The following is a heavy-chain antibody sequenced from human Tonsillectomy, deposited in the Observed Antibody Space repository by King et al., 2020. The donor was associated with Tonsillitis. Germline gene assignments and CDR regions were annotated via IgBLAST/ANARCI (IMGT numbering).Heavy chain of an antibody. J-gene: IGHJ4*02. CDR3: AKLYYYGFYY. V-gene: IGHV3-23*03. CDR2: TFGGGYST. CDR1: GFTFSSYA. D-gene: IGHD3-10*01. Sequence: EVQLVESGGGLVQPGGSLRLSCATSGFTFSSYAMSWVRQAPGKGLEWVSITFGGGYSTYYADSVKGRFTISGDTSKSTLYLQMTSLTAEDTAVYYCAKLYYYGFYYWGQGTLVTVSS.